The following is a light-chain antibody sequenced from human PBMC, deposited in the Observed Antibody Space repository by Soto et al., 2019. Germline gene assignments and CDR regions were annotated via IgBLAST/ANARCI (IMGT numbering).Light chain of an antibody. CDR1: QGIAPY. V-gene: IGKV1-27*01. J-gene: IGKJ4*01. Sequence: DVQMTQSPSSLSAFVGDRVTITCRASQGIAPYLAWFQQKPGEVPKLLIYATSILQSGVPSRFSGSGSGTDFTLTINSLQPEDVGTYYCQKYNSAPLTFGGGTKVEIK. CDR2: ATS. CDR3: QKYNSAPLT.